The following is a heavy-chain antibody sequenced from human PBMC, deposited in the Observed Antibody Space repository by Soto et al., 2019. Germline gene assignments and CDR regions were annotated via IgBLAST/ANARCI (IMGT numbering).Heavy chain of an antibody. CDR3: ASSGSGIYYGMDV. Sequence: PSETLSLTCTVSGGSISSGDYYWSWIRQPPGKGLEWIGYIYYSGSTYYNPSLKSRVTISVDKSKNQFSLKLSSVTAADTAVYYCASSGSGIYYGMDVWGQGTTVTVSS. V-gene: IGHV4-30-4*01. CDR2: IYYSGST. CDR1: GGSISSGDYY. J-gene: IGHJ6*02. D-gene: IGHD3-10*01.